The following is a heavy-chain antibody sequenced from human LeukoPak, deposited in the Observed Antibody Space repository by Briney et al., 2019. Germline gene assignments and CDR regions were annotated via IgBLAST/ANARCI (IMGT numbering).Heavy chain of an antibody. D-gene: IGHD1-26*01. CDR1: GFTFSSYS. J-gene: IGHJ4*02. CDR2: ISSSSTI. V-gene: IGHV3-48*01. Sequence: GGSLRLSCAASGFTFSSYSMNWVRQAPGKGLEWVSYISSSSTIYYAGSVKGRFTISRDNAKNSLYLQMNSLRAEDTAVYYCAREREANDYWGQGTLVTVSS. CDR3: AREREANDY.